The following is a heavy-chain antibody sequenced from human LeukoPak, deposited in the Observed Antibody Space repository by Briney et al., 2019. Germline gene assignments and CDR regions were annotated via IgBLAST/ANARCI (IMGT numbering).Heavy chain of an antibody. CDR3: ARVVAGPKYYDILTGSLYYFDH. D-gene: IGHD3-9*01. CDR2: IYYSGST. J-gene: IGHJ4*02. CDR1: GGSISSGDYY. Sequence: SQTLSLTCTVSGGSISSGDYYWSWIRQPPGKGLEWIGYIYYSGSTYYNPSLKSRVTISVDTSKNQFSLKLSSVTAADTAVYYCARVVAGPKYYDILTGSLYYFDHWGQGTLVTVSS. V-gene: IGHV4-30-4*01.